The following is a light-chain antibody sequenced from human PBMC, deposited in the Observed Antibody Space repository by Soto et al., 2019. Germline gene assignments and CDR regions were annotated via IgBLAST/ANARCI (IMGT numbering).Light chain of an antibody. V-gene: IGLV2-8*01. CDR2: EVS. J-gene: IGLJ2*01. Sequence: QSVLTQPPSASGSPGQSVTISCTGTSRDVGGYNFVSWYQQHPGKVPKLMIYEVSKRPSGVSDRFSGSKSGNTASLTVSGLQAEDEADYYCSSYGGSNNLVFGGGTKLTVL. CDR1: SRDVGGYNF. CDR3: SSYGGSNNLV.